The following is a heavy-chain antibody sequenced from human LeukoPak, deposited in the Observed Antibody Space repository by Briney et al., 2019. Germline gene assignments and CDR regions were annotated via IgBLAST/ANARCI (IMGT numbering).Heavy chain of an antibody. CDR2: IIPVLGIA. V-gene: IGHV1-69*10. J-gene: IGHJ6*02. CDR1: GGTFRSYA. CDR3: AAPQSRISSYYYVMDV. D-gene: IGHD2-15*01. Sequence: ASVKVSCKASGGTFRSYAFTWVRQAPGQGLEWMGGIIPVLGIANYAQKFQGRVTITADESTSTAYMELSSLTSEDTAVYYCAAPQSRISSYYYVMDVWGQGTTVTVSS.